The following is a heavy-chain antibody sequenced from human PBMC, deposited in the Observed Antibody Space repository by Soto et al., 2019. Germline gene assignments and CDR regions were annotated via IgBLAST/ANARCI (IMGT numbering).Heavy chain of an antibody. Sequence: PSETLSLTCAVYGGSFSGYYWSWIRQPPGKGLEWIGEINHSGSTNYNPSLKSRVTISVDTSKNQFSLKLSSVTAADTAVYYCARALPAYYYDSSGYFAYWGQGTLVTVSS. CDR3: ARALPAYYYDSSGYFAY. D-gene: IGHD3-22*01. CDR1: GGSFSGYY. J-gene: IGHJ4*02. CDR2: INHSGST. V-gene: IGHV4-34*01.